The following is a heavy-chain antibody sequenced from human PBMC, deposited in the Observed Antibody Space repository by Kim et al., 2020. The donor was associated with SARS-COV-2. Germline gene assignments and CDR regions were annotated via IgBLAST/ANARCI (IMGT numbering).Heavy chain of an antibody. V-gene: IGHV1-24*01. D-gene: IGHD3-10*01. CDR1: GYTLTELS. Sequence: ASVKVSCKVSGYTLTELSMHWVRQAPGKGLEWMGGFDPEDGETIYAQKFQGRVTMTEDTSTDTAYMELSSLRSEDTAVYYCATWPLYDYYGSGSLFDYWGQGTLVTVSS. CDR2: FDPEDGET. CDR3: ATWPLYDYYGSGSLFDY. J-gene: IGHJ4*02.